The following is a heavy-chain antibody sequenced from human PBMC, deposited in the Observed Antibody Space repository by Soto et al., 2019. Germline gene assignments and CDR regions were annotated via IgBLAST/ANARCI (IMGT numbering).Heavy chain of an antibody. J-gene: IGHJ4*02. D-gene: IGHD4-17*01. Sequence: QITLKESGPALVKPTQTLTLTCTFSGFSLSTSGVGVAWIRQPPGKALEWLALIYWDDDKRYSPSLKSRLTITKDTSKNQVALTMTNMDPVDTATYYCALRDYARDYGEGFGYFDFWGQGTLVTVSS. CDR2: IYWDDDK. CDR3: ALRDYARDYGEGFGYFDF. CDR1: GFSLSTSGVG. V-gene: IGHV2-5*02.